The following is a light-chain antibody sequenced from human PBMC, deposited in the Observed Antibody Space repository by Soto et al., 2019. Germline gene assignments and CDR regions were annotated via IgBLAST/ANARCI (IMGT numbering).Light chain of an antibody. J-gene: IGKJ4*01. CDR2: AAS. V-gene: IGKV1-9*01. CDR1: QGISSY. CDR3: QQLNSYPLT. Sequence: DIQLTQSPSFLSASVRDRVTITCRASQGISSYLSWYQQKPGKAPKILIYAASTLQTGVPSRFSGSGSGTDFTLTISSLQPEDFATYYCQQLNSYPLTFGGGTKVDIK.